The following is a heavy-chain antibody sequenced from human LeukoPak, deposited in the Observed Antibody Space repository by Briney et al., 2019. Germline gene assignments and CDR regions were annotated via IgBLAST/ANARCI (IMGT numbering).Heavy chain of an antibody. J-gene: IGHJ4*02. V-gene: IGHV3-23*01. CDR3: ATPHHALRYFLGSVSWDY. CDR2: ISGSGGST. Sequence: GGSLRLSCAASGFTLSSYAMSWVRQAPGKGLEWVSAISGSGGSTYYADSVKGRFTISRDNSKNTLYLQMNSLRAEDTAVYYCATPHHALRYFLGSVSWDYWGQGTLVTVSS. D-gene: IGHD3-9*01. CDR1: GFTLSSYA.